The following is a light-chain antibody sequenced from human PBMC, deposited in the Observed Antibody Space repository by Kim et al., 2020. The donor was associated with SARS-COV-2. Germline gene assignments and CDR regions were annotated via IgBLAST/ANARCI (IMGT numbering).Light chain of an antibody. J-gene: IGKJ2*01. V-gene: IGKV1-12*01. CDR1: KDISTW. Sequence: DIQMTQSPSSVSASVGDRVTITCRASKDISTWLAWYQQKPGKAPKFLIYAASNLRSGVPSRFSGSGSGTDFTLTISSLQPEDFATYYCQQANSIPHTFGQGTKLEIK. CDR3: QQANSIPHT. CDR2: AAS.